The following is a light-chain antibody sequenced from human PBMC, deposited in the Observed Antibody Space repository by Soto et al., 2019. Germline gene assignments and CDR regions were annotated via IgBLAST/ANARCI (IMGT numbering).Light chain of an antibody. V-gene: IGKV2-28*01. CDR2: FGS. CDR1: HSLLYNNTYNY. J-gene: IGKJ5*01. Sequence: EIVITQSPLTLPVTPGEPASIACRSSHSLLYNNTYNYLDWYVQKPGQPPQLLIYFGSNRAPWVHDRFSGSGSGTDFTLKINRVEAEDVGTYYCMQALQSVTCGQGTQLEIK. CDR3: MQALQSVT.